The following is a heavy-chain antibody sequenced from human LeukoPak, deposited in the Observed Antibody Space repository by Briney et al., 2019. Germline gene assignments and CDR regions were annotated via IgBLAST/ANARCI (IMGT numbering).Heavy chain of an antibody. Sequence: GGSLRLSCAASGFTVSSNYVSWVRQLPGKGLEWVSVIYRGGSTYYADSVKGRFTISRDNSKNTLYLQMNSLRAEDTAVYYCARDLGGSGKDYYYYGMDVWGQGTTVTVSS. J-gene: IGHJ6*02. D-gene: IGHD3-10*01. CDR2: IYRGGST. CDR3: ARDLGGSGKDYYYYGMDV. CDR1: GFTVSSNY. V-gene: IGHV3-66*02.